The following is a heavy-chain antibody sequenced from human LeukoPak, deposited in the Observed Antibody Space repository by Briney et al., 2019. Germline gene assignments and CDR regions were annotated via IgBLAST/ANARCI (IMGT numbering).Heavy chain of an antibody. CDR1: GYSFPCYW. Sequence: GESLEISWKGSGYSFPCYWIGWVRQMPGKGLEWVGINYSGESDTRYSPSFQGQVTISADKSISTAYLQWSSLKASDTAMYYCARLDYCGGDCYSRFDYWGQGTLVTVSS. CDR2: NYSGESDT. V-gene: IGHV5-51*01. J-gene: IGHJ4*02. D-gene: IGHD2-21*02. CDR3: ARLDYCGGDCYSRFDY.